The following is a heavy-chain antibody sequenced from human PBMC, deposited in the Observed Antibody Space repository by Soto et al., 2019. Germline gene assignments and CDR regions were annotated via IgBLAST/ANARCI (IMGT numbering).Heavy chain of an antibody. CDR1: GGSISSYY. J-gene: IGHJ5*02. D-gene: IGHD3-3*01. CDR3: ARVSYVFWSGYHSSYWFDP. Sequence: SETLSLTCTVSGGSISSYYWSWIRQPPGKGLEWIGYIYYSGSTNYNPSLKSRVTISVDTSKNQFSLKLSSVTAADTAVYYCARVSYVFWSGYHSSYWFDPWGQGPVVTVSS. CDR2: IYYSGST. V-gene: IGHV4-59*01.